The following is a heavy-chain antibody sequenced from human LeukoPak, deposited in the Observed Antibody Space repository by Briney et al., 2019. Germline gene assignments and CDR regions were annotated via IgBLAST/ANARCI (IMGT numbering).Heavy chain of an antibody. D-gene: IGHD5-18*01. CDR2: ISSSSIYI. Sequence: GGSLRLSCAASGFTFSSYAMNWVRQAPGKGLEWVSSISSSSIYIYYADSVKGRFTISRDNAKNSLYLQMNSLSAEDTAVYYCAREREYNYGHMLGYWGQGTLVTVSS. CDR1: GFTFSSYA. CDR3: AREREYNYGHMLGY. J-gene: IGHJ4*02. V-gene: IGHV3-21*01.